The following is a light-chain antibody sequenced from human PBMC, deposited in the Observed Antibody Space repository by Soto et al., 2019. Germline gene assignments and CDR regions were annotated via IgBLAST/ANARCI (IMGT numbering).Light chain of an antibody. Sequence: DIQMTQSPSFLSASVGDRVTISCRASQSISNWLAWYQQKPGKAPTLLIYDVSRLESGVPSRFSGSGSGTEFTLTINSLQPDDFATYYCQQYNSYSTFGQGTKVDIK. J-gene: IGKJ1*01. CDR3: QQYNSYST. CDR1: QSISNW. CDR2: DVS. V-gene: IGKV1-5*01.